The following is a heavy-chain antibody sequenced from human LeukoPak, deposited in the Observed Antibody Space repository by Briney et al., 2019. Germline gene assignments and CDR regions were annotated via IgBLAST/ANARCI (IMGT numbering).Heavy chain of an antibody. Sequence: ASVKVSCKASGYTFTSYDINWVRQAPGQGLEWMGRLIPVLGMSHYAPGFQGRVTLTADRSTNTAYMELDRLTSDDTAVYFCARDRGGGFDLAFFDHWGQGTLVTVSS. J-gene: IGHJ4*02. CDR1: GYTFTSYD. V-gene: IGHV1-69*04. D-gene: IGHD5-12*01. CDR3: ARDRGGGFDLAFFDH. CDR2: LIPVLGMS.